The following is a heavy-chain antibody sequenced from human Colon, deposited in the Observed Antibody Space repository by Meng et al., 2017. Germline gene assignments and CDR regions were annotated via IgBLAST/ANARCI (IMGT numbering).Heavy chain of an antibody. D-gene: IGHD1-1*01. CDR3: GRDQGRQLINH. CDR2: VYHRGDT. V-gene: IGHV4-4*02. Sequence: QVQLQESGPGLGKPSGTRSLTCPVSGDSISSDIWWSWVRQPPGKGLEWIGEVYHRGDTNYNPSLKSRVVISVDRSKNQFSLNLSSVTAADTAVYYCGRDQGRQLINHWGQGTLVTVSS. J-gene: IGHJ4*02. CDR1: GDSISSDIW.